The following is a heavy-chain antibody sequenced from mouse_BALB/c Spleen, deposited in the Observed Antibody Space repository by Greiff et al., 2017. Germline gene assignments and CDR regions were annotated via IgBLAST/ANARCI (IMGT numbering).Heavy chain of an antibody. J-gene: IGHJ3*01. V-gene: IGHV1-14*01. D-gene: IGHD4-1*01. CDR1: GYTFTSYV. CDR2: INPYNDGT. Sequence: EVQLHQSGPELVKPGASVKMSCKASGYTFTSYVMHWVKQKPGQGLEWIGYINPYNDGTKYNEKFKGKATLTSDKSSSTAYMELSSLTSEDSAVYYCAREGELGWFAYWGQGTLVTVSA. CDR3: AREGELGWFAY.